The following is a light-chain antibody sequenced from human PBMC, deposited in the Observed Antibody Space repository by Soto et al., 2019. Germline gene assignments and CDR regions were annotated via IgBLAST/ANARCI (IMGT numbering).Light chain of an antibody. CDR2: EVT. CDR3: SSYTSSSNLV. CDR1: TSDVGGYKY. Sequence: QSVLTQPVSVSGSPGQSITISCTGTTSDVGGYKYVSWYQQHPGKAPKLMIYEVTNRPSGVSNRFSGSKSGNTASLTISRLQAEDEGDYYRSSYTSSSNLVFGGGTKLTVL. V-gene: IGLV2-14*01. J-gene: IGLJ3*02.